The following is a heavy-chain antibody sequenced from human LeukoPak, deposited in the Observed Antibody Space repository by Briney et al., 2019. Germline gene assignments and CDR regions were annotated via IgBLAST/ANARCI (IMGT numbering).Heavy chain of an antibody. Sequence: EASVKVSCKASGYTFTDYALHWVRQAPGQSLEWMGWITTGRGETRYSQEFQRRITFTRDISASTVYMDLSDLRSEDTAVYYCARGGKQWRGGNYFDSWGQGTLVAVSS. CDR2: ITTGRGET. V-gene: IGHV1-3*03. J-gene: IGHJ4*02. CDR1: GYTFTDYA. D-gene: IGHD6-19*01. CDR3: ARGGKQWRGGNYFDS.